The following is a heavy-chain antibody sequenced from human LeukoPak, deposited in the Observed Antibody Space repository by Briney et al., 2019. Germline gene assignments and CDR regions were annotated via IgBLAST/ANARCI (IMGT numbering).Heavy chain of an antibody. CDR2: ISYDGSDK. J-gene: IGHJ4*02. V-gene: IGHV3-30*03. CDR1: RFTFSNYV. D-gene: IGHD3-22*01. Sequence: GGSLRLSCAASRFTFSNYVMHWVRQAPGKGLEWVAVISYDGSDKYYADSVKGRFTISRDNSKNTLYLQMNSLRAEDTAVYYCARLDAADSSGYYYDYWGQGALVTVSS. CDR3: ARLDAADSSGYYYDY.